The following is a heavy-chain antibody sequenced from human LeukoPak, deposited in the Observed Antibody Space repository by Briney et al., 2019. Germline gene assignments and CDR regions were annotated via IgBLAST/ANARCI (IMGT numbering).Heavy chain of an antibody. CDR1: GGSVSGGSYY. V-gene: IGHV4-61*01. D-gene: IGHD2-15*01. Sequence: PSETLSLTCTGSGGSVSGGSYYWSWIRQPPGKGLEWIGNVYYSGSTNYNPSLKSRVTISVDTSTNKFSLKLSSVTAADTAVYYCARFLPGRSFDYWGQGTLVTVSS. CDR3: ARFLPGRSFDY. J-gene: IGHJ4*02. CDR2: VYYSGST.